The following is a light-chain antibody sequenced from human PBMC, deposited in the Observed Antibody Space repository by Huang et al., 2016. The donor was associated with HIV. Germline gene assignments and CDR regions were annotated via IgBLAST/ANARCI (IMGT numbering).Light chain of an antibody. J-gene: IGKJ2*01. V-gene: IGKV2-28*01. CDR3: MQALQTPDT. CDR1: QSLLHTNGHNY. Sequence: DIVMIQSPFSLPVTPGQPASISCRSSQSLLHTNGHNYWEWDVQKPGQSPQLLIYLGSNRAFGVPDRFSGSGSGTDFTLKISRVEAEDVGVYYCMQALQTPDTFGQGTKLEIK. CDR2: LGS.